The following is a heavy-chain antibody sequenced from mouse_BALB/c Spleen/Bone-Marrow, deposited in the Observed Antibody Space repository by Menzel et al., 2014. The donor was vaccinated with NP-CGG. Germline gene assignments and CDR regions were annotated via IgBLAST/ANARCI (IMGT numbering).Heavy chain of an antibody. J-gene: IGHJ3*01. CDR2: IDPANGNT. D-gene: IGHD1-1*01. Sequence: EVQLQQSGAELVKPGASVKLSCTASGFNIKDTYMHWVKRRPERGLEWIGRIDPANGNTKYDPKFQGKATITADTSSNTAYLQLSSLTSEDTAVYYCAFYYYGSSPFAYWGQGTLVTVSA. V-gene: IGHV14-3*02. CDR1: GFNIKDTY. CDR3: AFYYYGSSPFAY.